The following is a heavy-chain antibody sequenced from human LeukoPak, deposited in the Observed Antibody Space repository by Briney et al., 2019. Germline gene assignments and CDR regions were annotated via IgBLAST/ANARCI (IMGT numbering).Heavy chain of an antibody. D-gene: IGHD4-23*01. Sequence: PSETLSLTCTVSGYSISSGYYWGWIRQPPGKGLEWIGYIYYSGSTYYNPSLKSRVTISVDTSKNQFSLKLSSVTAADTAVYYCASTTVVTGFGYFDYWGQGTLVTVSS. V-gene: IGHV4-30-4*08. CDR2: IYYSGST. CDR1: GYSISSGYY. CDR3: ASTTVVTGFGYFDY. J-gene: IGHJ4*02.